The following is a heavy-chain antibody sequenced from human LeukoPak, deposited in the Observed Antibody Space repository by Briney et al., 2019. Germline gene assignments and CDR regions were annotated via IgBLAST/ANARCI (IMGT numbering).Heavy chain of an antibody. Sequence: PSETLSLTCTVSGGSISSRSYYWSWIRQPPGKGLEWIGEINHSGSTNYNPSLKSRVTISVDTSKNQFSLKLSSVTAADTAVYYCARGLRYFDWLFRGDYYYYYMDVWGKGTTVTVSS. D-gene: IGHD3-9*01. CDR2: INHSGST. CDR3: ARGLRYFDWLFRGDYYYYYMDV. V-gene: IGHV4-39*07. J-gene: IGHJ6*03. CDR1: GGSISSRSYY.